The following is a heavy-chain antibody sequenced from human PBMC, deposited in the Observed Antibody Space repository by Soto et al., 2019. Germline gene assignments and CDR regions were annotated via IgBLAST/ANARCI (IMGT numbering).Heavy chain of an antibody. CDR2: INSDGSDT. Sequence: EVQLVESGGGVVQPGWSLRLSCAASGFALSGYWMHWVRQPAGKGLMWVSRINSDGSDTSSADSVKGRFTISRDNAKNALYLQMNSLRVEDTAVYYCVRGAPYDFWGQGVQVTVSS. D-gene: IGHD3-10*01. CDR3: VRGAPYDF. J-gene: IGHJ4*02. V-gene: IGHV3-74*01. CDR1: GFALSGYW.